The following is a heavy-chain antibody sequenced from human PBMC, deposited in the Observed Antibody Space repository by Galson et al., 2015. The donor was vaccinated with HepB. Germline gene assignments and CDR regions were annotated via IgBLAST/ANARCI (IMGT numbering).Heavy chain of an antibody. D-gene: IGHD1-26*01. Sequence: SLRLPCAASGFNFRSHVMTWVRQAPGKGLEWVSSLSGSGAITYYADSVKGRFTISRDNSQNRIFLHMNRLRAEDTALYYCAKDSVSGTYVPTYSDSWGQGTLVTVSS. CDR2: LSGSGAIT. V-gene: IGHV3-23*01. J-gene: IGHJ4*02. CDR1: GFNFRSHV. CDR3: AKDSVSGTYVPTYSDS.